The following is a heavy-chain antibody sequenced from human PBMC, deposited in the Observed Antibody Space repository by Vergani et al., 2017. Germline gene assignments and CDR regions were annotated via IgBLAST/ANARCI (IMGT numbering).Heavy chain of an antibody. Sequence: EVQLLEWGGNLIQPGGSLRLSCGASGFTFSSYAMTWVRLAPGKGLQWVSAISGSGGNTFYTDSVKGRFTISRDNSKDTLYLQMNSLRVEDTAIYYCAKARDPNCKGGNCYSYYYGLDLWGQGTTVTVSS. CDR1: GFTFSSYA. CDR2: ISGSGGNT. J-gene: IGHJ6*02. D-gene: IGHD2-21*01. V-gene: IGHV3-23*01. CDR3: AKARDPNCKGGNCYSYYYGLDL.